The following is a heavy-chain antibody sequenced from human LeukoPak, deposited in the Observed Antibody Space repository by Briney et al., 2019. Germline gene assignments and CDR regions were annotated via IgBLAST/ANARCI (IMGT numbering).Heavy chain of an antibody. D-gene: IGHD1-26*01. CDR2: IFSGGTT. CDR1: GFTLSSNY. J-gene: IGHJ4*02. CDR3: AREIGGALHYFDY. V-gene: IGHV3-53*01. Sequence: GGSLRLSCAVSGFTLSSNYMSWVRQAPRKGLEWVSTIFSGGTTYYADSVKGRFTISRDNSKNTLYLQMDSLRAEDTAVYYCAREIGGALHYFDYWGQGTLVTVSS.